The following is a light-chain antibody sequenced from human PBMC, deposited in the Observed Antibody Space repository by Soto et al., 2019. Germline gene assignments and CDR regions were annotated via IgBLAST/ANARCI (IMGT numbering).Light chain of an antibody. CDR1: SSDVGGYNY. J-gene: IGLJ2*01. CDR3: SSYTSSSTVV. V-gene: IGLV2-14*01. CDR2: DVS. Sequence: QSALTQPTSVSGSPGQSNTISCTGTSSDVGGYNYVSWYQQHPGKAPKLMIYDVSNRPSGVSNRFSGSKSGNTASLTISGLQAEDEADYYCSSYTSSSTVVFGGGTKLTVL.